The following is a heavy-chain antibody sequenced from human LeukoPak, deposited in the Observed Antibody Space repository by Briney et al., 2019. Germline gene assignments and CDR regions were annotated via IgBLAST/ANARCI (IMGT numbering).Heavy chain of an antibody. CDR3: ARGGLQGYCSSTSCYTTSRGYYYYMDV. D-gene: IGHD2-2*02. V-gene: IGHV4-4*07. J-gene: IGHJ6*03. CDR2: IYTSGST. Sequence: PSETLSLTCTVSGGSISSYYWSWIRQPAGKGLEWIGRIYTSGSTNYSPSLKSRVTTSVDTSKNQFSLKLSSVTAADTAVYYCARGGLQGYCSSTSCYTTSRGYYYYMDVWGQGTMVTVSS. CDR1: GGSISSYY.